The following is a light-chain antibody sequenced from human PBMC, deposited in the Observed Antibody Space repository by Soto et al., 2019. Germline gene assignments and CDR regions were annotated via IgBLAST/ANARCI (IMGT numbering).Light chain of an antibody. V-gene: IGKV3-20*01. CDR3: QQYGSSPWT. Sequence: EIVLTQSPGTLSLSPGERATLSCRASQSVSSSYLAWYQQKPGQAPRLLIYGASSRATGIPDRFSGSGSGTDFTLTISRLEPEEFAVDYCQQYGSSPWTFGQGTKVELK. J-gene: IGKJ1*01. CDR1: QSVSSSY. CDR2: GAS.